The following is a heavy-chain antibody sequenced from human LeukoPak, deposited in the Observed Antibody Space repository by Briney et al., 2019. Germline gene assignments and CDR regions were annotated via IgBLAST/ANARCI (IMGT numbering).Heavy chain of an antibody. CDR3: ASSGVGATNEIDY. V-gene: IGHV4-39*01. CDR1: GGSISSSSYY. Sequence: KPSETLSLTCTVSGGSISSSSYYWGWIRQPPGKGLEWIGSIYYSESTYYNPSLKSRVTISVDTSKNQFSLKLSSVTAADTAVYYCASSGVGATNEIDYWGQGTLVTVSS. D-gene: IGHD1-26*01. CDR2: IYYSEST. J-gene: IGHJ4*02.